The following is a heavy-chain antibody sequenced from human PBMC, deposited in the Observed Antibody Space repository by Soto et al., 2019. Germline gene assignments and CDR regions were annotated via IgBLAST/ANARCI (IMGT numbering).Heavy chain of an antibody. J-gene: IGHJ6*03. Sequence: QVQLQRSGPGLVRPSQTLSLTCVISGDRVSSNSAAWNWIRQSPSRGLEWLGRTYYRSRWYNDYAVSVRSRITVHADTSKNPCSLHLNSVTPEDTAVYYCAGTSSLQWYYMDVCDKGTTVTVSS. CDR3: AGTSSLQWYYMDV. CDR2: TYYRSRWYN. D-gene: IGHD1-7*01. CDR1: GDRVSSNSAA. V-gene: IGHV6-1*01.